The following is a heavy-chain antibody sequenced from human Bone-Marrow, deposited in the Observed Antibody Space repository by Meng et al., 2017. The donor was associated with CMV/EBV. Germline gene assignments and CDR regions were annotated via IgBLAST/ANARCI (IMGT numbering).Heavy chain of an antibody. CDR2: MNPNSGNT. V-gene: IGHV1-8*01. CDR3: AREGVEMATIAQTYFAD. J-gene: IGHJ4*02. Sequence: ASVKVSCKASGYTFTSYDINWVRQATGQGLEWMGWMNPNSGNTGYAQKFQGRVTMTRNTSISTAYMELSSLRSEDTAVYYCAREGVEMATIAQTYFADWGQGNLVNVSS. CDR1: GYTFTSYD. D-gene: IGHD5-24*01.